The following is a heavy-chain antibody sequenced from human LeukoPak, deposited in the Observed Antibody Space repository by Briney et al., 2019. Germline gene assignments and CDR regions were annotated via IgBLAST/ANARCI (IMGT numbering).Heavy chain of an antibody. V-gene: IGHV4-59*05. Sequence: SETLSLTCTVSGGSISSYYWSWIRQPPGKGPEWIGSIYYSGSTYYNPSLKSRVTISVDTSKNQFSLKLSSVTAADTAVYYCATSPGYGDYWFDYWGQGTLVTVSS. CDR1: GGSISSYY. CDR3: ATSPGYGDYWFDY. D-gene: IGHD4-17*01. CDR2: IYYSGST. J-gene: IGHJ4*02.